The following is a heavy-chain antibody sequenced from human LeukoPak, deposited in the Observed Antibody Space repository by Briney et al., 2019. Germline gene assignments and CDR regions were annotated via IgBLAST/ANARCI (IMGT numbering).Heavy chain of an antibody. CDR2: ITGSGRGDST. Sequence: GGSLRLSCAASGFTFSSSAMSWVRQAPGKGLEWVSSITGSGRGDSTNYADSVKGRFTISRDNSKSTLYLQMNSLRAEDTALYYCASSFFEEPYSSGWPKPYDYWGQGTLVTVSS. D-gene: IGHD6-19*01. J-gene: IGHJ4*02. CDR3: ASSFFEEPYSSGWPKPYDY. CDR1: GFTFSSSA. V-gene: IGHV3-23*01.